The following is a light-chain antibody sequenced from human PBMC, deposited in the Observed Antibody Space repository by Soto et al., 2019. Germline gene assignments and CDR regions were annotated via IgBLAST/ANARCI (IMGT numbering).Light chain of an antibody. CDR2: GAS. CDR3: QQYNNWPPWT. Sequence: EIVMTQSPATLSVSPGERATLSCRASQSVRSNLAWYQQKPGQAPRLLIYGASTRATGIPARFSGSGSGTEFTLTISSLQSEDFPVYYSQQYNNWPPWTFGQGTKVEIK. CDR1: QSVRSN. V-gene: IGKV3-15*01. J-gene: IGKJ1*01.